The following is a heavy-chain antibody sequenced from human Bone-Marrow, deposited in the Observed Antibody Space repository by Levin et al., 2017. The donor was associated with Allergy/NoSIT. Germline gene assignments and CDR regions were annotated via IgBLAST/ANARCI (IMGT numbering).Heavy chain of an antibody. Sequence: SETLSLTCTVSGGSISSYYWSWIRQPPGKGLEWIGYIYYSGSTNYNPSLKSRVTISVDTSKNQFSLKLSSVTAADTAVYYCAREQQLLFYFDYWGQGTLVTVSS. CDR1: GGSISSYY. CDR3: AREQQLLFYFDY. V-gene: IGHV4-59*01. D-gene: IGHD6-13*01. J-gene: IGHJ4*02. CDR2: IYYSGST.